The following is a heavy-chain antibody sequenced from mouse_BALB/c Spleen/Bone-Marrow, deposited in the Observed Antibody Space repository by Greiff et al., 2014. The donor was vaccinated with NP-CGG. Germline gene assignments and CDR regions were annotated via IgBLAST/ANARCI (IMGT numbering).Heavy chain of an antibody. D-gene: IGHD4-1*01. Sequence: VQLQQPGAELVRPGTSVKVSCKASGYAFTNYLIEWVKQRPGQGLEWIGVINPGSGGTNYNEKFKGKATLTADKSSSTAYMQLSSLTSDDSAVYFCARRELGEFDYWGQGTTLTVPS. V-gene: IGHV1-54*01. J-gene: IGHJ2*01. CDR2: INPGSGGT. CDR3: ARRELGEFDY. CDR1: GYAFTNYL.